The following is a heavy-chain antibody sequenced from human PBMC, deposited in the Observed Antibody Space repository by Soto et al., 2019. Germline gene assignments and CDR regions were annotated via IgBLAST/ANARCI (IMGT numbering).Heavy chain of an antibody. V-gene: IGHV3-11*01. CDR3: ARVTQPYYFYGMDV. J-gene: IGHJ6*02. CDR2: ISGSGSII. CDR1: GFTLSDYY. Sequence: GGSLRLSCAASGFTLSDYYMSWIRHAPGKGLEWVSYISGSGSIIYSADSVKGRFTISRDNANNSLYLQMNSLRAEDTAVYYCARVTQPYYFYGMDVWGQGTTVTVSS.